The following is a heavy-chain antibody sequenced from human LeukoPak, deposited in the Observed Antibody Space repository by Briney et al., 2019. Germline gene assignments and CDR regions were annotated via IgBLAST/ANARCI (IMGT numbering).Heavy chain of an antibody. CDR3: AREREYYYGSGSYLWAFDI. CDR2: MNPNSGNT. J-gene: IGHJ3*02. D-gene: IGHD3-10*01. V-gene: IGHV1-8*02. CDR1: GYTFTGYY. Sequence: GASVKVSCKASGYTFTGYYMHWVRQAPGQGLEWMGWMNPNSGNTGYAQKFQGRVTMTRNTSISTAYMELSSLRSEDTAVYYCAREREYYYGSGSYLWAFDIWGQGTMVTVSS.